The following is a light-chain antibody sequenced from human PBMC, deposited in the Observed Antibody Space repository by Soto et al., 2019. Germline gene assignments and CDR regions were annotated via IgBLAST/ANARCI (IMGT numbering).Light chain of an antibody. V-gene: IGLV2-23*02. Sequence: QSALTQPASVSGSPGQSITISCTGTSSDVGSYNLVSWYQQHPGKAPKLMIYEVSKRPSGVSHRFSGSKSGNTASLTISGLQAEDETDYYCCSYAGSSTYWVFGGGTQLTVL. CDR1: SSDVGSYNL. CDR2: EVS. J-gene: IGLJ3*02. CDR3: CSYAGSSTYWV.